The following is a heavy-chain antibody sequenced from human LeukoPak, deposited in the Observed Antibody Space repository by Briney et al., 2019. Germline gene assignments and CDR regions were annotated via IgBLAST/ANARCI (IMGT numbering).Heavy chain of an antibody. CDR2: ISSSSSTI. CDR3: ARVRGYCSSTSCYTQYFDY. V-gene: IGHV3-48*01. J-gene: IGHJ4*02. CDR1: GFTFNLAW. D-gene: IGHD2-2*02. Sequence: GGSLRLSCAASGFTFNLAWMNWVRQAPGKGLEWVSYISSSSSTIYYADSVKGRFTISRDNAKNSLYLQMNSLRAEDTAVYYCARVRGYCSSTSCYTQYFDYWGQGTLVTVSS.